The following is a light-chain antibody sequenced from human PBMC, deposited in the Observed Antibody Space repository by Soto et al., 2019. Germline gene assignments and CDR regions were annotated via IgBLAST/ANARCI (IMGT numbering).Light chain of an antibody. CDR2: DAS. CDR1: QSISSN. Sequence: EIVLTQSPATLSVSPGEIAALSCSASQSISSNLAWYQQKPGQAPRLFIYDASNRATGVPARFSGSGSGTDFTLTISSLEPEDFAVYYCQQRSKWPITCGQGTRREIK. V-gene: IGKV3-11*01. J-gene: IGKJ5*01. CDR3: QQRSKWPIT.